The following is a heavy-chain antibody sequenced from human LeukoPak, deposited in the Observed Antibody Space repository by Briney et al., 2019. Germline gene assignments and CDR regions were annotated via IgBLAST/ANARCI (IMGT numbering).Heavy chain of an antibody. Sequence: GGSLRLSCTDSGFTLSSYWTNWVRQAPGKGLEWVANIKQDGSEIYYVDSVKGRFTISRDNAKNSLYLQMDSLRAQDTAVYYCTRTKFLLGHSFDSWGQGTLVAVSS. D-gene: IGHD7-27*01. CDR3: TRTKFLLGHSFDS. V-gene: IGHV3-7*01. J-gene: IGHJ4*02. CDR1: GFTLSSYW. CDR2: IKQDGSEI.